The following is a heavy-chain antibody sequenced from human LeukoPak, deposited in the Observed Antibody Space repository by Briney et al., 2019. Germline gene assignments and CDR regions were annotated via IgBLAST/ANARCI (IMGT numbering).Heavy chain of an antibody. CDR2: ISCSGGT. CDR1: GDSFSNYY. CDR3: ARRAGSGGVDLYGMDV. Sequence: SETLSLTCTLSGDSFSNYYWSWIRQPPWEGLEWLGFISCSGGTTYYPSSGKRGSITADESKNQFSLMQSSVTAADTAVYYCARRAGSGGVDLYGMDVWGRGTTVTVSS. D-gene: IGHD3-16*01. J-gene: IGHJ6*02. V-gene: IGHV4-59*08.